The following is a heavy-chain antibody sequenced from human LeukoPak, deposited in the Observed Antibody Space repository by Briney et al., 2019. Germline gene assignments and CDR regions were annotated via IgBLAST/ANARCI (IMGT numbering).Heavy chain of an antibody. CDR1: GFTFSSYA. V-gene: IGHV3-23*01. CDR3: AKGRGYCTGGSCYSDY. CDR2: ISGSGDTT. Sequence: GGSLRLSCAASGFTFSSYAMNWVRQAPGKGLEWVSFISGSGDTTYYADSVKGRFTISRDNSKNTLYLQMNSLRVEDTAIYYCAKGRGYCTGGSCYSDYWGQGTLVTVSS. D-gene: IGHD2-15*01. J-gene: IGHJ4*02.